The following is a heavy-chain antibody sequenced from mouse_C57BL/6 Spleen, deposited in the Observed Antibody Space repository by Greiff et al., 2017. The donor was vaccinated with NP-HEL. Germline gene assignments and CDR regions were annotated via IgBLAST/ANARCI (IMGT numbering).Heavy chain of an antibody. D-gene: IGHD4-1*01. CDR2: IYPGDGDT. Sequence: QVQLQQSGPELVKPGASVKISCKASGYAFSSSWMNWVKQRPGKGLEWIGRIYPGDGDTNYNGKFKGKATLTADKSSSTAYMQLSSLTSEDSAVYFCAREGLAGTRYFDYWGQGTTLTVSS. CDR1: GYAFSSSW. V-gene: IGHV1-82*01. CDR3: AREGLAGTRYFDY. J-gene: IGHJ2*01.